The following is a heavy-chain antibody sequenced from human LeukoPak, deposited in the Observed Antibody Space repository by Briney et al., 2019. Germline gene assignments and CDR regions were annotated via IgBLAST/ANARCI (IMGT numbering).Heavy chain of an antibody. J-gene: IGHJ5*02. Sequence: GGSLRLSCVASGFTFSDFSMNLVRQVPGKGLEWVSSISSTSSYIYYADSVKGRFTISRDNAKNSLYLQMNSLRAEDTAVYYCASVGDRGLRHGWFDPWGQGTLVTVSS. CDR1: GFTFSDFS. D-gene: IGHD3-10*01. CDR3: ASVGDRGLRHGWFDP. CDR2: ISSTSSYI. V-gene: IGHV3-21*01.